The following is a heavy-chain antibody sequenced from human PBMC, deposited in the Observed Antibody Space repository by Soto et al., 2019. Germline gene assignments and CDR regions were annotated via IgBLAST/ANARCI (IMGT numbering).Heavy chain of an antibody. Sequence: GASVKVSCKASGYTFTSYGISWVRQAPGQGLEWMGWISAYNGNTNYAQKLQGRVTMTTDTSTSTAYMELRSLRSDDTAVYYCAREGYGYYVVAYGMDVWGQGTTVTVSS. V-gene: IGHV1-18*01. CDR3: AREGYGYYVVAYGMDV. CDR2: ISAYNGNT. D-gene: IGHD4-17*01. CDR1: GYTFTSYG. J-gene: IGHJ6*02.